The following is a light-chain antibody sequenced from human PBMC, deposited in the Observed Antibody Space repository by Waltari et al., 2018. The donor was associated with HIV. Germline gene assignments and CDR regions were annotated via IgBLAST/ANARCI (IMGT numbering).Light chain of an antibody. CDR2: EVS. J-gene: IGLJ2*01. CDR3: SSYTSSNTLI. Sequence: QSALTHPASVSGSPGQSITISFPGTRNYIGRSIFVSWYQHHSCKAPKLMIPEVSKRPSGVSDRFSGSKSGNTASLTISGLQAEDEADYYCSSYTSSNTLIFGGGTRLTVL. CDR1: RNYIGRSIF. V-gene: IGLV2-14*01.